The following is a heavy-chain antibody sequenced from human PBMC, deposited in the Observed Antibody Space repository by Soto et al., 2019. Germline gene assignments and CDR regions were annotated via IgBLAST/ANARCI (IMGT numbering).Heavy chain of an antibody. CDR1: GDSISSGSY. CDR3: ARVHVMVVAGSTFDY. J-gene: IGHJ4*03. CDR2: IYHGGTT. Sequence: SETMSLPCTVSGDSISSGSYWGWIRQPPGEGPEWIASIYHGGTTFYNPSLKSRVSISVDSSKNQFSLSLTSVTAADTATYYCARVHVMVVAGSTFDYWSPGTLVTVSS. V-gene: IGHV4-38-2*02. D-gene: IGHD6-19*01.